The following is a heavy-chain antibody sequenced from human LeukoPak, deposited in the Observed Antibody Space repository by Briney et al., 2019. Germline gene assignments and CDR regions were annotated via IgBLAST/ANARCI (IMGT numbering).Heavy chain of an antibody. CDR1: GYSFTGYY. V-gene: IGHV1-2*06. D-gene: IGHD5-18*01. CDR3: ARGYSYDPNSFDY. J-gene: IGHJ4*02. CDR2: INSNSGGP. Sequence: EASVKVSCKASGYSFTGYYIHWVRQAPGQGLEWMGRINSNSGGPDYAQKFQGRVTMTRDTSTSTAYLELSRLRNDDTAVYFCARGYSYDPNSFDYWGQGTLVTVSS.